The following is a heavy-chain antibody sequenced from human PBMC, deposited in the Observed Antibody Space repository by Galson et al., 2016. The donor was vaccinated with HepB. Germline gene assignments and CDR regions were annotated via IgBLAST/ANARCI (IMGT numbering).Heavy chain of an antibody. V-gene: IGHV3-64D*06. CDR3: VKGGGYSSGWYKGAFDY. J-gene: IGHJ4*02. CDR1: GFTFSFYA. Sequence: SLRLPCAASGFTFSFYAMHWVRQAPGKGLEYVSAISGNGGSTYYADSVKGRFTISRDNSKNTLYLQMSSLRTEDTAVYYCVKGGGYSSGWYKGAFDYWGQGTLVTVSS. D-gene: IGHD6-19*01. CDR2: ISGNGGST.